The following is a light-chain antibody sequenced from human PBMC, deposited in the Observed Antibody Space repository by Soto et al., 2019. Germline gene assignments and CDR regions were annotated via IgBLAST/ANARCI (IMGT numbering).Light chain of an antibody. V-gene: IGKV3-15*01. Sequence: EIVMTQSPATLSVSPGERATLSCRASQSVSSNLAWYQQKPGQAPRLLIYGASTRATGIPARFSGRGSGTEFTLTISSLQSEDSAVYYCQQYNNWRTFGGGTKVDIK. CDR1: QSVSSN. CDR3: QQYNNWRT. J-gene: IGKJ4*01. CDR2: GAS.